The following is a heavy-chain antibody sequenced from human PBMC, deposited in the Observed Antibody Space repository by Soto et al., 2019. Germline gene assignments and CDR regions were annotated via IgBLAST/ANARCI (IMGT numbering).Heavy chain of an antibody. CDR3: ARDLYYYASSGPPNHAFDI. CDR2: IYYSGST. CDR1: GGPISSSSYY. J-gene: IGHJ3*02. Sequence: SETRSLTCTVPGGPISSSSYYWGSIRQPPGKGLEWIGSIYYSGSTYYNPSLKSRVTISVDTSKNQFSLKLSSVTAADTAVYYCARDLYYYASSGPPNHAFDIWGQGTMVT. D-gene: IGHD3-22*01. V-gene: IGHV4-39*07.